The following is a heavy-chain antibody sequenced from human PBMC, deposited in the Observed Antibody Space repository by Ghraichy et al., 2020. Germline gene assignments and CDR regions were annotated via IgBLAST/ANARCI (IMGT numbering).Heavy chain of an antibody. CDR3: ARGFSVVRRYGKAAAGTLADY. Sequence: SETLSLTCAVYGGSFSGYYWSWIRQPPGKGLEWIGEINHSGSTNYNPSLKSRVTISVDTSKNQFSLKLSSVTAADTAVYYCARGFSVVRRYGKAAAGTLADYWGQGTLVTVSS. V-gene: IGHV4-34*01. CDR1: GGSFSGYY. CDR2: INHSGST. J-gene: IGHJ4*02. D-gene: IGHD6-13*01.